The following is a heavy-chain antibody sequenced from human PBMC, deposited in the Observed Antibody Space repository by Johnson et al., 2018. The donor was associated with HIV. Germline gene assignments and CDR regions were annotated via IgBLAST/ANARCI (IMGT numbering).Heavy chain of an antibody. J-gene: IGHJ3*02. Sequence: VQLVESGGGVVQPGRSLRLSCAASGFTFSSYDMHWVRQATGKVLEWVSAIGTAGDTYYPGSVKGRFTISREHATNSLYLQMNSLSAGDTAVYYCARGRTRYDWAFDILGQGTMVTVSS. CDR1: GFTFSSYD. D-gene: IGHD5-12*01. V-gene: IGHV3-13*01. CDR2: IGTAGDT. CDR3: ARGRTRYDWAFDI.